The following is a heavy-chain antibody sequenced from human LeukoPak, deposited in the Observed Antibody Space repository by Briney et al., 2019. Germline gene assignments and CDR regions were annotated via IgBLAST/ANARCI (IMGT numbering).Heavy chain of an antibody. V-gene: IGHV3-74*03. J-gene: IGHJ4*02. CDR1: VFTLSSYW. CDR2: INSDGRTT. Sequence: GGSPRLSRAASVFTLSSYWMHWVRHAPGEGLVWVSRINSDGRTTTYADSAKGRVTISRDNAKNTLYLQMNSLRVEDTAVYYCARPHTGFDSWGQGTLVTVSS. CDR3: ARPHTGFDS.